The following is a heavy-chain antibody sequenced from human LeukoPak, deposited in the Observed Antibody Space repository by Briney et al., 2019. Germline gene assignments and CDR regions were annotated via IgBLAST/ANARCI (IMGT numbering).Heavy chain of an antibody. D-gene: IGHD6-13*01. CDR2: IYTSGST. V-gene: IGHV4-4*07. Sequence: PSETLSLTCTVSGGSINSYYWSWIRQPAGKGLDWIGRIYTSGSTNYNPSLKSRVTMSVDTSKNQFSLKLSSVTAADTAVYYCARDRGYSRRVFDYWGQGTLVTVSS. J-gene: IGHJ4*02. CDR3: ARDRGYSRRVFDY. CDR1: GGSINSYY.